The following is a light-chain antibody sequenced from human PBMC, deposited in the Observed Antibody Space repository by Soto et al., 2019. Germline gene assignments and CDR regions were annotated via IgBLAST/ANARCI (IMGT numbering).Light chain of an antibody. CDR2: EVS. CDR1: SSDIGRFNY. V-gene: IGLV2-14*01. J-gene: IGLJ3*02. CDR3: SSHTISKTQV. Sequence: QSALTQPASVSGSPGPSITISFTGTSSDIGRFNYVSWYQQHPGKVPKLMIYEVSNRPSAVSNRFSGSKSGNTAALTISGLQAEDEADYYCSSHTISKTQVYGGGTKLTVL.